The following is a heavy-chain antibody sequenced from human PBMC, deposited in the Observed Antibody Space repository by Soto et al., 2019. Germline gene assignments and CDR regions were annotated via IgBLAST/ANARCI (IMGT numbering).Heavy chain of an antibody. J-gene: IGHJ4*02. V-gene: IGHV1-2*04. CDR2: INPNSGGT. CDR3: ARSPPLHIVVVTATLDY. CDR1: GYTFTGYY. Sequence: ASVKVSCKASGYTFTGYYMHWVRQAPGQGLEWMGWINPNSGGTNYAQKFQGWVTMTRDTSISTAYMELSRLRSDDTAVYYCARSPPLHIVVVTATLDYWGQGTRVTVSS. D-gene: IGHD2-21*02.